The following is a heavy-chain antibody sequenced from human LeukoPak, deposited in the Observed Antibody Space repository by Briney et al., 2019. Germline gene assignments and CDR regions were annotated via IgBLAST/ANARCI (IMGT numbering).Heavy chain of an antibody. J-gene: IGHJ3*02. CDR3: ANAVSGDEPDAFDI. CDR2: ISGSGSST. CDR1: GFTFSNYA. V-gene: IGHV3-23*01. Sequence: PGGSLRLSCAASGFTFSNYAMSWVRQAPGKGLEWVSIISGSGSSTYYADSVKGRFTISRDNSKNTLYLQMNSVRAEDTAVYYCANAVSGDEPDAFDIWGQGTMVTVSS. D-gene: IGHD3-10*01.